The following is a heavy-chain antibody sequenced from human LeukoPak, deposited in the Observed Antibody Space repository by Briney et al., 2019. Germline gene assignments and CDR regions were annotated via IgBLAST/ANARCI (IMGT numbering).Heavy chain of an antibody. CDR3: ARGPRELRFLEWLLY. V-gene: IGHV1-46*01. CDR1: GYTFTNYY. Sequence: ASVKVSCKASGYTFTNYYMHWVRQAPGQGLEWMGIINPTGGSTSYAQKFQGRVTMTRDTSTSTVYMELSSLRSEDTAVYYCARGPRELRFLEWLLYWGQGTLVTVSS. D-gene: IGHD3-3*01. J-gene: IGHJ4*02. CDR2: INPTGGST.